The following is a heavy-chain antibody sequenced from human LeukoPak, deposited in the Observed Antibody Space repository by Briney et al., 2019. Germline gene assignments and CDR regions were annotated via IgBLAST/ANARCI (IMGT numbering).Heavy chain of an antibody. V-gene: IGHV4-34*01. CDR3: ATRGYSSSRYSRYYFDY. CDR1: GGSFSGYY. Sequence: SETLSLTCAVYGGSFSGYYWSWIRQPPGKGLEWIGEINHSGSTNYNPSLKSRVTISVDTSKNQFSLKLSSVTAADTAVYYCATRGYSSSRYSRYYFDYWGQGTLVTVSS. CDR2: INHSGST. D-gene: IGHD6-13*01. J-gene: IGHJ4*02.